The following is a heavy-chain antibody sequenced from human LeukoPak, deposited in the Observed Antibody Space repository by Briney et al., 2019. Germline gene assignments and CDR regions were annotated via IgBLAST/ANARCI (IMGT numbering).Heavy chain of an antibody. CDR1: GFTFDDYA. CDR3: AKGYCSSISCLVDY. Sequence: GGSLRLSCAASGFTFDDYAMHWVRQAPGKGLEWVSGISWDSGSIGYADSVKGRFTISRDNAKNTLYLQMNSLRAEDTALYYCAKGYCSSISCLVDYWGQGTLVTVSS. J-gene: IGHJ4*02. V-gene: IGHV3-9*01. D-gene: IGHD2-2*01. CDR2: ISWDSGSI.